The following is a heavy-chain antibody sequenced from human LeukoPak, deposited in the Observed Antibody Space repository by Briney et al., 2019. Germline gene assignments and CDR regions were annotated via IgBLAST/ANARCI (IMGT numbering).Heavy chain of an antibody. V-gene: IGHV1-3*01. D-gene: IGHD6-19*01. Sequence: GASVKVSCKASGYTFTSYAMHWVRQAPGQRLEWMGWINAGNGNTKYSQEFQGRVTITRDTSASTAYMELSSLRSDDTAVYYCARWVYSSGWPYFDYWGQGTLVTVSS. CDR3: ARWVYSSGWPYFDY. J-gene: IGHJ4*02. CDR1: GYTFTSYA. CDR2: INAGNGNT.